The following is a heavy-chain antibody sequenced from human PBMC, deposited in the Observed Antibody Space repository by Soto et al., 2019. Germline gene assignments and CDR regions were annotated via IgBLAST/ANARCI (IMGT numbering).Heavy chain of an antibody. D-gene: IGHD3-3*01. J-gene: IGHJ6*03. V-gene: IGHV3-7*01. CDR3: ARATFGVVPEDDYYYYYYMDV. CDR1: GFTFSSYW. Sequence: ESGGGLVQPGGSLRLSCAASGFTFSSYWMSWVRQAPGKGLEWVANIKQDGSEKYYVDSVKGRFTISRDNAKNSLYLQMNSLRAEDTAVYYCARATFGVVPEDDYYYYYYMDVWGKGTTVTVSS. CDR2: IKQDGSEK.